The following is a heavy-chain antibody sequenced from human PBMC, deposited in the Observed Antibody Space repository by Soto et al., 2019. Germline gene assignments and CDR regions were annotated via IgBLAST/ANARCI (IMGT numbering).Heavy chain of an antibody. V-gene: IGHV4-59*01. J-gene: IGHJ4*02. D-gene: IGHD2-15*01. CDR3: ARWYCSGGSCYSDY. Sequence: SETLSLSCTVSGGSISSYYWSWIRQPPGKGLEWIGYIYYSGSTNYNPSLKSRVTISVDTSKNQFSLKLSSVTAADTAVYYCARWYCSGGSCYSDYWGQGTLVTVSS. CDR2: IYYSGST. CDR1: GGSISSYY.